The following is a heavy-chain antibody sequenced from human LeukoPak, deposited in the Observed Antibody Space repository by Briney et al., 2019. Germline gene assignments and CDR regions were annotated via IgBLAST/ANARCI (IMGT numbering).Heavy chain of an antibody. Sequence: GGSLRLSCAASGFTFSNAWMSWVRQAPGKGLEWVGRIKSKTDGGTTDYAAPVKGRFTISRDDSKNTLYLQMNSLKTEDTAVYYCTTEVRYGYYFDYWGQGTLVTVSS. V-gene: IGHV3-15*01. CDR2: IKSKTDGGTT. CDR1: GFTFSNAW. D-gene: IGHD5-18*01. J-gene: IGHJ4*02. CDR3: TTEVRYGYYFDY.